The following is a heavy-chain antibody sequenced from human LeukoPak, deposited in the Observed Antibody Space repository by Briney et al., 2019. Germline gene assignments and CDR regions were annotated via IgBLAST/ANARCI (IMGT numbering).Heavy chain of an antibody. CDR1: GDSISSSSYY. J-gene: IGHJ6*02. CDR3: ARVPGYNWNDWYYYCGMDV. V-gene: IGHV4-39*01. Sequence: KASETLSLTCTVSGDSISSSSYYWAWLRQPPGKGLERIGTIHYSGRAYYNPALKSRVTTSVDTSTNQFSLKLSSVTAADTAVYYCARVPGYNWNDWYYYCGMDVWGQGKTVTVSS. CDR2: IHYSGRA. D-gene: IGHD1-1*01.